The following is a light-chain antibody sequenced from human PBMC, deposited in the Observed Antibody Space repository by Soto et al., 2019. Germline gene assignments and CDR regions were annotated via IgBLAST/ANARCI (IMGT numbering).Light chain of an antibody. Sequence: QCVLTQPASVSGSPGQSITISCTGTSSDVGGYNYVSWYQQHPGKAPKLMISEVSHRPSGVSTRFSGSKSGNTASLTISGLQAEDEADYYCSSYTTSGTYVFGAGTKVTVL. V-gene: IGLV2-14*01. J-gene: IGLJ1*01. CDR2: EVS. CDR3: SSYTTSGTYV. CDR1: SSDVGGYNY.